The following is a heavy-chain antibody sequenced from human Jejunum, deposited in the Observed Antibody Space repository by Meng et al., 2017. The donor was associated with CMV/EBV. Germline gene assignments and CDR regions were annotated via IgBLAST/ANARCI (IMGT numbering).Heavy chain of an antibody. D-gene: IGHD2-2*01. Sequence: VLTSVRMAPGKALAWVSAISWGSTTIGYADSVTGRFTISRDHAKTSLYLQMNSLKIEDTALYYCAKAPRYCNSSSCYSHYYGIDVWGQGTTVTVSS. V-gene: IGHV3-9*01. CDR1: V. CDR3: AKAPRYCNSSSCYSHYYGIDV. J-gene: IGHJ6*02. CDR2: ISWGSTTI.